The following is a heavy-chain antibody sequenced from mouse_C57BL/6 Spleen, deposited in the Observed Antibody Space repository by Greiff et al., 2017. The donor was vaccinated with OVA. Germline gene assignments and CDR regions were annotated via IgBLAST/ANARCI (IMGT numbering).Heavy chain of an antibody. CDR3: ARSDGSYYGFAY. CDR2: IDPSDSET. D-gene: IGHD2-12*01. J-gene: IGHJ3*01. V-gene: IGHV1-52*01. Sequence: QVQLQQPGAELVRPGSSVKLSCKASGYTFTSYWMHWVKQRPIQGLEWIGNIDPSDSETHYNQKFKDKATLTVDKSSSTAYMQLSSLTSEDSAVYCCARSDGSYYGFAYWGQGTLVTVSA. CDR1: GYTFTSYW.